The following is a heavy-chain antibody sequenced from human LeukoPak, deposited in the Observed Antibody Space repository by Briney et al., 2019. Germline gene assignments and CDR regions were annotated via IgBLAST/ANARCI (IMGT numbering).Heavy chain of an antibody. V-gene: IGHV1-46*01. D-gene: IGHD3-10*01. J-gene: IGHJ6*03. CDR3: ARGGLVRGVFHYYYMDV. Sequence: ASVKVSCKASGYTFTSYYMHWVRQAPGQGLEWMGIINPSGGSTSYAQKFQGRVTMTRDMSTSTVYMELSSLRSEDTAVYYCARGGLVRGVFHYYYMDVWGKGTTVTISS. CDR2: INPSGGST. CDR1: GYTFTSYY.